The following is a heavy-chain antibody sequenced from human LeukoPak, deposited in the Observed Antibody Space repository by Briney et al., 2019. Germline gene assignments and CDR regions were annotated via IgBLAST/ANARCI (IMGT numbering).Heavy chain of an antibody. CDR2: INHSGST. CDR3: SRGRPDSSGPDDYYFDY. V-gene: IGHV4-34*01. Sequence: KASETLSLTCAVYGGSFSGYYWSWIRQPPGKGLEWIGEINHSGSTNYNPSLKSRVTISVDTSKNQFSLKLSSVTAADTAVFFCSRGRPDSSGPDDYYFDYWGQGTLVTVSS. D-gene: IGHD6-19*01. CDR1: GGSFSGYY. J-gene: IGHJ4*02.